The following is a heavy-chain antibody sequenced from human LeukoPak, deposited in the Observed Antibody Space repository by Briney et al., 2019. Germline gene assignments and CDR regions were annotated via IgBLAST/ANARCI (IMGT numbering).Heavy chain of an antibody. CDR2: IYYSGST. D-gene: IGHD3-22*01. Sequence: SETLSLTCIVPGGSISSSSYYWGWIRQPPGKGLEWIGSIYYSGSTYYNPSLKSRVTISVDTSKNQFSLKLSSVTAADTAVYYCARQPKNSAYYYDSSGYGPSYYFDYWGQGTLVTVSS. V-gene: IGHV4-39*01. CDR1: GGSISSSSYY. CDR3: ARQPKNSAYYYDSSGYGPSYYFDY. J-gene: IGHJ4*02.